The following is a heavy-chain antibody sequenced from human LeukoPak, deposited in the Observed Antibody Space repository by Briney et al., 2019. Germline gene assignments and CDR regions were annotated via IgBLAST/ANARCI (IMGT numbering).Heavy chain of an antibody. CDR3: ARAQWLPRGPGDAFDI. V-gene: IGHV3-23*01. J-gene: IGHJ3*02. Sequence: GGSLKLSCAASGFTFSDYDMTWVRQAPGKGLEWVSAISGSGGSTYYADSVKGRFTISRDNSKNTLYLQMNSLRAEDTAVYYCARAQWLPRGPGDAFDIWGQGTMVTVSS. CDR2: ISGSGGST. CDR1: GFTFSDYD. D-gene: IGHD6-19*01.